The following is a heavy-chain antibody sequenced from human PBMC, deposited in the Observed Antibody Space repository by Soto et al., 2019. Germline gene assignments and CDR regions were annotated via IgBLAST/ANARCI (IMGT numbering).Heavy chain of an antibody. J-gene: IGHJ5*02. V-gene: IGHV4-59*08. D-gene: IGHD5-18*01. Sequence: PSETLSLTFTVSGHSISSYYWLCIRQPPGKGLEWIGYIYYSGSTNYNPSLKSRVTISVDTSKNQFSLRLSSVTAADTAVYYCARLVWSYGNWFDPWGQGTLVTVS. CDR3: ARLVWSYGNWFDP. CDR1: GHSISSYY. CDR2: IYYSGST.